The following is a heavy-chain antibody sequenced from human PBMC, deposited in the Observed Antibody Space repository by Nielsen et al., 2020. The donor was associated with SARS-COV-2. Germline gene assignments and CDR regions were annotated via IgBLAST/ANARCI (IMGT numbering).Heavy chain of an antibody. CDR3: ATGDSYGYPGWFDP. D-gene: IGHD5-18*01. CDR1: GGSISSSSYY. CDR2: IYYSGST. Sequence: ESLKISCTVSGGSISSSSYYWGWIRQPPGKGLEWIGSIYYSGSTYYNPSLKSRVTISVDTSKNQFSLKLSSVTAADTAVYYCATGDSYGYPGWFDPWGQGTLVTVSS. V-gene: IGHV4-39*01. J-gene: IGHJ5*02.